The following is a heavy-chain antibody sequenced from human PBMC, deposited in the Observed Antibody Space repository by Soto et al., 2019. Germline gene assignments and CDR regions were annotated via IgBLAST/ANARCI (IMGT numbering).Heavy chain of an antibody. V-gene: IGHV1-69*06. CDR1: GGTFSSYA. D-gene: IGHD4-17*01. CDR2: IIPIFGTA. CDR3: AKDRRTYGDYGQFFDY. J-gene: IGHJ4*02. Sequence: QVQLVQSAAEVKKPGSSVKVSCQASGGTFSSYALSWVRQAPGQGLEWMGGIIPIFGTANYAQKFQGRVSITADKSTSTAYMELSSLRSEDTAVYYCAKDRRTYGDYGQFFDYWGQGTLVTVSS.